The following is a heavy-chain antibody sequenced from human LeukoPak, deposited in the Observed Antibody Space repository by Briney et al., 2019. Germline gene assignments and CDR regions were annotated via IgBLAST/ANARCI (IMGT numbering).Heavy chain of an antibody. D-gene: IGHD5-18*01. V-gene: IGHV3-21*01. CDR1: GFTFSSYS. CDR3: ARGSEIQLWYKLDY. J-gene: IGHJ4*02. Sequence: KAGGSLRLSCAASGFTFSSYSMNWVRQAPGKGLEWVSSISSSSSYIYYADSVKGRFTISRDNAKNSLYLQMNSLRAEDTAVYYCARGSEIQLWYKLDYWGQGTLVTVSS. CDR2: ISSSSSYI.